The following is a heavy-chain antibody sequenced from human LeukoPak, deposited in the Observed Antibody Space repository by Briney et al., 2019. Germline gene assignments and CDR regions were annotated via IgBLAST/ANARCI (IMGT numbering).Heavy chain of an antibody. V-gene: IGHV3-21*01. CDR3: VGAKGADY. J-gene: IGHJ4*02. CDR1: GFTFTSYS. D-gene: IGHD3-16*01. CDR2: ISSGSSYI. Sequence: PGGSLRLSCAASGFTFTSYSMNWVRQAPGKGLEWVSSISSGSSYIYYADSVKGRFTISRDNAKNSLYLQMKSLRAEDTAVYYCVGAKGADYWGQGTLVTVSS.